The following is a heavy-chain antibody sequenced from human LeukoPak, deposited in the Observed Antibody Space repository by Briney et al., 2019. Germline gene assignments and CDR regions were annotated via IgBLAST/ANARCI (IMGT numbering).Heavy chain of an antibody. CDR1: GGSISSYY. Sequence: PSETLSLTCTVSGGSISSYYWTWIRQPPGKGLEWIGYIYCSGSTDYNPSLKSRVTILVDTSKNQFSLKLTSVTAADTAVYYCASFMASYYYMDVWGKGTTVTVSS. V-gene: IGHV4-59*01. J-gene: IGHJ6*03. CDR2: IYCSGST. CDR3: ASFMASYYYMDV. D-gene: IGHD5-24*01.